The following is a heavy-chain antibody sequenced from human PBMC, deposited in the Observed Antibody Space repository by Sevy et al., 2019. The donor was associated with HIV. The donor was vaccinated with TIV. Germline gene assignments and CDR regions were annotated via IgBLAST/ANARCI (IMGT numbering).Heavy chain of an antibody. CDR2: IYSGVST. CDR3: AGVSVYYYDTSGYYTTGNAFDI. Sequence: GGSLRLSCAASGFTVSSNYMSWVRQAPGKGLEWVSVIYSGVSTYYADSVKGRFTISRDNSKNTLYLQMNSLRAEDTAVYYCAGVSVYYYDTSGYYTTGNAFDIWGQGTMVTVSS. V-gene: IGHV3-53*01. J-gene: IGHJ3*02. D-gene: IGHD3-22*01. CDR1: GFTVSSNY.